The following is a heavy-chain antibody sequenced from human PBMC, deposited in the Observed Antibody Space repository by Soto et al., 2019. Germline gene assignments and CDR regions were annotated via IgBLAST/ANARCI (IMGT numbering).Heavy chain of an antibody. D-gene: IGHD6-13*01. Sequence: ASVKVSCKVSGYTLTELSMHWVRQAPGKGLEWMGGFDPEDGETIYAQKFQGRVTMTEDTSTDTAYMELSSLRSEDTAVYYCATDYRVGFGIAAAGTFDPWGQGTLVTVSS. V-gene: IGHV1-24*01. CDR1: GYTLTELS. CDR2: FDPEDGET. J-gene: IGHJ5*02. CDR3: ATDYRVGFGIAAAGTFDP.